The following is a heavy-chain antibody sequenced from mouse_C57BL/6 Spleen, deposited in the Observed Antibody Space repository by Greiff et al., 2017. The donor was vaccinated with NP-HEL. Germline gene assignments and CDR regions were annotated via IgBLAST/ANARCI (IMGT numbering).Heavy chain of an antibody. J-gene: IGHJ1*03. Sequence: EVKLVESGPELVKPGASVKMSCKASGYTFTDYNMHWVKQSHGKSLEWIGYINPNNGGTSYNQKFKGKATLTVNKSSSTAYMELRSLTSEDSAVYYCARDYYGSSYKYFDVWGTGTTVTVSS. CDR2: INPNNGGT. CDR1: GYTFTDYN. CDR3: ARDYYGSSYKYFDV. V-gene: IGHV1-22*01. D-gene: IGHD1-1*01.